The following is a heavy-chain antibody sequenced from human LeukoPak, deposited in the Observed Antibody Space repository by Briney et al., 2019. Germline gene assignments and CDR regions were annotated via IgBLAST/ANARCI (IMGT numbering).Heavy chain of an antibody. Sequence: PSETLSLTCTVSGGSISSGSYYWSWIRQPAGKGLEWIGRIYTSGSTNYNPSLKSRVTISVDTSKNQFSLKLSSVTAADTAVYYCARDSNGDYSNTTYYYYYYMDVWGKGTTVTVSS. J-gene: IGHJ6*03. CDR1: GGSISSGSYY. CDR2: IYTSGST. CDR3: ARDSNGDYSNTTYYYYYYMDV. V-gene: IGHV4-61*02. D-gene: IGHD6-13*01.